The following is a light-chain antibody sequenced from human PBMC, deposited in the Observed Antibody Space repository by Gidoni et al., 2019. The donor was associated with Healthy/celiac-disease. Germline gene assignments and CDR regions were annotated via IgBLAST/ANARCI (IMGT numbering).Light chain of an antibody. V-gene: IGKV3-20*01. CDR2: GAS. J-gene: IGKJ2*01. CDR3: QQYGSSLHT. CDR1: HNVSRSY. Sequence: ILDTLAPSPRELSTVVSATSSCISYHNVSRSYLAWYQQKPGQAPRLLIYGASSRAPGIPERFSGSGSGTDFTLTISRLQTEDLAVYYCQQYGSSLHTFGQGTKLEIK.